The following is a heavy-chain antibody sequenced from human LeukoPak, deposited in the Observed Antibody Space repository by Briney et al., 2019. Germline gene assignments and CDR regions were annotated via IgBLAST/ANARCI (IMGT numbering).Heavy chain of an antibody. J-gene: IGHJ3*02. CDR3: TRVGWDWGDAFDI. Sequence: GSLRLSLTASGFTFGGYAMSWVRQGPGKGLEGGGFIRIKAYGGTTEYAASVKGRFTISRDDSKSIAYLQMNSLKTEDTAVYYCTRVGWDWGDAFDIWGQGTMVTVSS. CDR2: IRIKAYGGTT. D-gene: IGHD3/OR15-3a*01. CDR1: GFTFGGYA. V-gene: IGHV3-49*04.